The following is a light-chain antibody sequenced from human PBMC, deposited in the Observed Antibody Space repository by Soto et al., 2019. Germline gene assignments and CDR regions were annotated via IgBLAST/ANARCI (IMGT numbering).Light chain of an antibody. CDR3: QQYSNWPPAIT. V-gene: IGKV3-15*01. Sequence: EIVLTQSPATLSVSPGERATLSCRSTETVSTNLAWFQRKAGQPPRLLIYGSSTRATGVPDRFSGSGSGTEFALIICSLQSEDVAVYYCQQYSNWPPAITFGQGTRLEIK. CDR2: GSS. J-gene: IGKJ5*01. CDR1: ETVSTN.